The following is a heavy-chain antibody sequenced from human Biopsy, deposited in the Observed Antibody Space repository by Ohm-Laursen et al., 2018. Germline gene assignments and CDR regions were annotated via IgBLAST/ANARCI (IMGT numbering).Heavy chain of an antibody. J-gene: IGHJ2*01. Sequence: SDTLSLTCTVSGGPIDSYYWSWIRQPPGKALEWIGYIYFTGRTSYNPSLKSRVTMSVNTSKKQFSLSLGSVTAADPAVYYCASAGYNPDWNFDLWGRGTRVTVSS. CDR3: ASAGYNPDWNFDL. CDR1: GGPIDSYY. CDR2: IYFTGRT. V-gene: IGHV4-59*07. D-gene: IGHD5-24*01.